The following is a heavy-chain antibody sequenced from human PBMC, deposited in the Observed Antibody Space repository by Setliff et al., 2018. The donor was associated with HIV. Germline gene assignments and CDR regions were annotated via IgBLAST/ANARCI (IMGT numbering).Heavy chain of an antibody. V-gene: IGHV1-46*01. D-gene: IGHD3-10*01. Sequence: ASVKVSCKASGYIFTGYYMHWVRQAPGQGLEWMGVINPSGGSTSYAQRFQGRVTMTRDTSTSTVYMELRSLSSEDTAVYYCARNFGLSPSGKYYYYYGMDIWGQGTTVTVSS. J-gene: IGHJ6*02. CDR1: GYIFTGYY. CDR3: ARNFGLSPSGKYYYYYGMDI. CDR2: INPSGGST.